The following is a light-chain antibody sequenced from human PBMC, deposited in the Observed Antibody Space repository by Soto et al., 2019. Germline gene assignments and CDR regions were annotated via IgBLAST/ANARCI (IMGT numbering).Light chain of an antibody. CDR1: QDVNNN. Sequence: DIQMTQSPASLSASVGDRATITCRASQDVNNNFAWCHQKPSKDPPSLIYAASTLQTGVPAKFSGSGSVTHITITINSLQTEYFATYYLQQYHSYPPTFGQGTKVEIK. CDR3: QQYHSYPPT. V-gene: IGKV1-16*02. CDR2: AAS. J-gene: IGKJ1*01.